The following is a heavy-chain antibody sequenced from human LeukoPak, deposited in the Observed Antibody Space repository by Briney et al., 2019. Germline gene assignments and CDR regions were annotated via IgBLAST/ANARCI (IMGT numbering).Heavy chain of an antibody. D-gene: IGHD3-10*01. CDR1: GGSISSYY. Sequence: SETLSLTCTVSGGSISSYYWSWIRQPPGKGLEWIGYIYYSGSTNYNPSLKSRVTISVDTSKNQFSLKLSSVTAADTAVYYCATLLVGGYFDYWGQGTLVTVSS. J-gene: IGHJ4*02. CDR3: ATLLVGGYFDY. CDR2: IYYSGST. V-gene: IGHV4-59*01.